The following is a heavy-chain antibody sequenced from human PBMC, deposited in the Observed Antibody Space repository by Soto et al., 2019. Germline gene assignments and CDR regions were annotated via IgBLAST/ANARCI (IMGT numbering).Heavy chain of an antibody. J-gene: IGHJ4*02. CDR2: ITSGGST. CDR1: GFTFTNYA. Sequence: EVQLLESGGGLVQPGGSLRLLCAASGFTFTNYAMTWVRQAPGKGLAWVSTITSGGSTFFGDTVKGRFTISRDNSKSTLYLQMNSLRAEDTAVYYCARTDKFNSQSSGWANRFDYWGQGTLVTVSS. V-gene: IGHV3-23*01. D-gene: IGHD6-19*01. CDR3: ARTDKFNSQSSGWANRFDY.